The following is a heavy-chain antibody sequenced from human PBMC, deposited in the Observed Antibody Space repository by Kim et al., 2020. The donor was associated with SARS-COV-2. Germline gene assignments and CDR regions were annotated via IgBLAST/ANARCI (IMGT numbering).Heavy chain of an antibody. CDR3: ARDSRAAAGTLYYYYYGMDV. CDR2: IYHSGST. Sequence: SETLSLTCAVSGGSISSSNWWSWVRQPPGKGLEWIGEIYHSGSTNYNPSLKSRVTISVDKSKNQFSLKLSSVTAADTAVYYCARDSRAAAGTLYYYYYGMDVWGQGTTVTVSS. V-gene: IGHV4-4*02. J-gene: IGHJ6*02. CDR1: GGSISSSNW. D-gene: IGHD6-13*01.